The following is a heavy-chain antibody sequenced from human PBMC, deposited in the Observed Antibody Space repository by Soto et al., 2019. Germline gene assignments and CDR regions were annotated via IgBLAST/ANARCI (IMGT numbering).Heavy chain of an antibody. CDR3: ARGYRQSGYSSSWVLAY. Sequence: QVQLRESGPGLVKPSQTLSLTCTVSGGSINSGGYYWNWIRQHPGKGLEWIGYMYYSGSTYYNPFLRSRVIISADTSETHFSRKLSSVTAADTAVYFCARGYRQSGYSSSWVLAYWGQGTLSTSPQ. V-gene: IGHV4-31*03. J-gene: IGHJ4*02. CDR1: GGSINSGGYY. CDR2: MYYSGST. D-gene: IGHD6-13*01.